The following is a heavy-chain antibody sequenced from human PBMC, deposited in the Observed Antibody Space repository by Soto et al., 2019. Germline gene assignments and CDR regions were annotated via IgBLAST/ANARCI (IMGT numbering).Heavy chain of an antibody. CDR3: ARLYSGYDLGYYYFDY. Sequence: ASVKVSCKASGYTFTSYGISWVRQAPGQGLEWMGWISAYNGNTNYAQKLQGRVTMTTDTSTSTAYMELRSLRSDDTAVYYCARLYSGYDLGYYYFDYWGQGTLVTVS. V-gene: IGHV1-18*01. CDR1: GYTFTSYG. D-gene: IGHD5-12*01. CDR2: ISAYNGNT. J-gene: IGHJ4*02.